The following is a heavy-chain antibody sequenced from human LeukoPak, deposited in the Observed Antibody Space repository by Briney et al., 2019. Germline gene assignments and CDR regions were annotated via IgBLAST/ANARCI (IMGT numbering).Heavy chain of an antibody. CDR3: ARHGLPGVPAAIWHWFDP. V-gene: IGHV4-39*01. D-gene: IGHD2-2*02. CDR1: GGSISSSSYY. CDR2: IYYSGST. J-gene: IGHJ5*02. Sequence: SETLSLTCTVSGGSISSSSYYWGWIRQPPGKGLEWIGSIYYSGSTYYNPSLKSRVTISVDTSKNQFSLKLSSVTAADTAVYYCARHGLPGVPAAIWHWFDPWGQGTLVTVSS.